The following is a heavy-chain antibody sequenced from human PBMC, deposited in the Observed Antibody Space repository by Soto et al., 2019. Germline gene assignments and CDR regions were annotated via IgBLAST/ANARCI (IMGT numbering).Heavy chain of an antibody. Sequence: PSETLSLTCAVSGGSISSSNWWSWVRQPPGKGLEWIGEIYHSGSTNYNPSLKSRVTISVDKSKNQFSLKLSSVTAADTAVYYCARDRGTYYDIFAVENWFDPWGQGTLVTVSS. D-gene: IGHD3-9*01. CDR2: IYHSGST. CDR1: GGSISSSNW. J-gene: IGHJ5*02. V-gene: IGHV4-4*02. CDR3: ARDRGTYYDIFAVENWFDP.